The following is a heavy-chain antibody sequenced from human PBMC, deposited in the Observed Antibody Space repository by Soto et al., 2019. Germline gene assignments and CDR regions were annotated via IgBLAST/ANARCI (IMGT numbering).Heavy chain of an antibody. V-gene: IGHV1-18*01. CDR2: ISAYNGNT. CDR1: GYTFTSYG. Sequence: QVQLVQSGAEVKKPGASVKVSCKASGYTFTSYGISWVRQAPGQGLEWMGWISAYNGNTNYAQKLQGRVIMTRDTSTSTADMELRSLRSDDTAVYYCAGDHGSGKNLGGREDYGGQGTLVTVSS. CDR3: AGDHGSGKNLGGREDY. D-gene: IGHD3-10*01. J-gene: IGHJ4*02.